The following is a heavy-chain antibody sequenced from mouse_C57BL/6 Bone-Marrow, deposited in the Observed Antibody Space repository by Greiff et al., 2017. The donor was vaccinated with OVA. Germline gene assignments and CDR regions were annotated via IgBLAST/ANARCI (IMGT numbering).Heavy chain of an antibody. V-gene: IGHV1-54*01. CDR2: INPGSDGT. J-gene: IGHJ3*01. D-gene: IGHD2-4*01. CDR1: GYAFTNYL. CDR3: ARCDNDPWFAY. Sequence: HVQLQQSGAELVRPGTSVKVSCKASGYAFTNYLIEWVKQRPGQGLEWIGVINPGSDGTNYNEKFKGKATLTADKSSSTAYMQLSSLTSEDSAVYFCARCDNDPWFAYWGQGTLVTVSA.